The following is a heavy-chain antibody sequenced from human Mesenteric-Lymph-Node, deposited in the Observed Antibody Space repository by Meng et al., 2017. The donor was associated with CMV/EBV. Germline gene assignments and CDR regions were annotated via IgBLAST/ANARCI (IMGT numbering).Heavy chain of an antibody. CDR1: GFSLSTYGVG. J-gene: IGHJ1*01. CDR3: AHREVSGSYQQ. Sequence: QIILKESSHTLVKPTQTLTLTCTFSGFSLSTYGVGIDWIRQPPGKALEWLALIYWDDDKRYNPSLKSRLTSTKDTSKNQVVLTKTNMDPVYAASYYCAHREVSGSYQQWGQGTLVTVSS. V-gene: IGHV2-5*02. D-gene: IGHD3-10*01. CDR2: IYWDDDK.